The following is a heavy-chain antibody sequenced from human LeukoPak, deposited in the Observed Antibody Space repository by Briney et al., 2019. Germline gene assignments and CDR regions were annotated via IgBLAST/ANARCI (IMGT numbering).Heavy chain of an antibody. V-gene: IGHV3-23*01. CDR1: GFTFSNYA. CDR3: AKWGDYDVLTGYYVSDY. D-gene: IGHD3-9*01. Sequence: GGSLRLSCAASGFTFSNYAMSWVRQAPGPGLEWVSAITGSGGNTYYADSVKGRFTISRDNSKNTVFLQMNSLRAEDTAVYYCAKWGDYDVLTGYYVSDYWGQGTLVTVSS. J-gene: IGHJ4*02. CDR2: ITGSGGNT.